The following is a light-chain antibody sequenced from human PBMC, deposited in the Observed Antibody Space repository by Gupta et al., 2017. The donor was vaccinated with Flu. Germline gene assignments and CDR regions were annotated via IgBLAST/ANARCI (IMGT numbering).Light chain of an antibody. V-gene: IGKV1-39*01. Sequence: DVQMTQSPFSLSASVGDRVTITCRASQNINMYLNWYQQKPGKAPDVLIYSASSLQSGVPLRFSGSGSGTDFTLTISSLQPEDFATYYCQQTDNTPWRFGRGTNVEV. J-gene: IGKJ1*01. CDR1: QNINMY. CDR2: SAS. CDR3: QQTDNTPWR.